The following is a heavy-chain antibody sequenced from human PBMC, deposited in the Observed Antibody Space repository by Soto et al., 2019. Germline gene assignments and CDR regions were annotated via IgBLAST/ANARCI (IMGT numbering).Heavy chain of an antibody. Sequence: GASVKVSCKASADTFSSSAFSWVRQAPGQGLEWMGGIIPFFHAANYAQRFQGRVTITADSPADTPYMQLRSLRSEDTAVYYCATGDTTMALYYFDFWGQGTLVTVSS. D-gene: IGHD5-18*01. CDR1: ADTFSSSA. CDR2: IIPFFHAA. J-gene: IGHJ4*02. CDR3: ATGDTTMALYYFDF. V-gene: IGHV1-69*13.